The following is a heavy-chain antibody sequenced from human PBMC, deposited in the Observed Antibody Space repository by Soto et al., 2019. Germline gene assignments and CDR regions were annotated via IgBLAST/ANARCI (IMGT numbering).Heavy chain of an antibody. D-gene: IGHD3-22*01. Sequence: PGGSLRLSCAASGFTVSSNYMSWVRQAPGKGLEWVSVIYSGGSTYYADSVKGRFTISRDNSKNTLYLQMNSLRAEDTAVYYCATTSSGYYHYYYYGMDVWGQGTTVTVSS. CDR1: GFTVSSNY. J-gene: IGHJ6*02. CDR2: IYSGGST. V-gene: IGHV3-53*01. CDR3: ATTSSGYYHYYYYGMDV.